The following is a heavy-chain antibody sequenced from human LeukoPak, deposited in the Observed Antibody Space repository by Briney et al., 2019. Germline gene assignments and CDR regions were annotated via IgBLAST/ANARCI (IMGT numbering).Heavy chain of an antibody. CDR1: GFTFSSYS. CDR3: ARSMTTVTTFDY. CDR2: ISSSSSYI. J-gene: IGHJ4*02. Sequence: GGSLRFSCAASGFTFSSYSMNWVRQAPGKGLEWVSSISSSSSYIYYADSVKGRFTISRDNAKNSLYLQMNSLRAEDTAVYYCARSMTTVTTFDYWGQGTLVTVSS. D-gene: IGHD4-17*01. V-gene: IGHV3-21*01.